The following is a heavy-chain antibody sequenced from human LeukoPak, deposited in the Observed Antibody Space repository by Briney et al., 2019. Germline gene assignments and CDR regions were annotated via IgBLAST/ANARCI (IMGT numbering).Heavy chain of an antibody. CDR2: ISTSGNTR. J-gene: IGHJ4*02. CDR1: GFTVISYE. V-gene: IGHV3-48*03. CDR3: ARELSGTTSYYFDY. D-gene: IGHD1-7*01. Sequence: TGGSLRLSCAASGFTVISYEMNWVRQAPGKGLEWVSYISTSGNTRYYADSVKGRFTISRDNAKNSLYLQMNSLRVEDTAVYYCARELSGTTSYYFDYWGQGTLVTVSS.